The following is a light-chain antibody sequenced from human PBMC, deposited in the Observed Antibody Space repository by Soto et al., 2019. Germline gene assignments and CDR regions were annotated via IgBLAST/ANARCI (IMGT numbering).Light chain of an antibody. J-gene: IGKJ1*01. V-gene: IGKV3-20*01. CDR1: QSLSSSVSDN. Sequence: TQSPATLSVYIGERATLSCGASQSLSSSVSDNLARCQQKPGQAPRLLIYGASTRASGVPARFSGSGSGTEFTLTISRLEPEDFAVYYCPQYGTSPQTFGQGTKVDI. CDR3: PQYGTSPQT. CDR2: GAS.